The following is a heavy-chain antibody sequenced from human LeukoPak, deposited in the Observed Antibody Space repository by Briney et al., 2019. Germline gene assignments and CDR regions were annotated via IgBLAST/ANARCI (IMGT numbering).Heavy chain of an antibody. CDR2: IWYDGSNK. J-gene: IGHJ4*02. D-gene: IGHD3-22*01. Sequence: GRSLRLSCAASGFTFSSYGMHWVRQAPGKGLEWVAVIWYDGSNKYYADSVKGRFTISRDNSKNTLYLQMNSLRAEDTAVYYCARDQRYYDSSGYYSYFDYWGQGTLVTVSS. V-gene: IGHV3-33*01. CDR1: GFTFSSYG. CDR3: ARDQRYYDSSGYYSYFDY.